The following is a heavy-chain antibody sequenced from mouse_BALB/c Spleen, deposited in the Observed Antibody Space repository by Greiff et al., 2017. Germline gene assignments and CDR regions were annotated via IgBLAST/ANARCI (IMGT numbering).Heavy chain of an antibody. J-gene: IGHJ4*01. D-gene: IGHD1-2*01. V-gene: IGHV5-4*02. CDR3: AREVLRLPSYAMDY. Sequence: DVKLVESGGGLVKPGGSLKLSCAASGFTFSDYYMYWVRQTPEKRLEWVATISDGGSYTYYPDSVKGRSTISRDNAKNNLYLQMSSLKSEDTAMYYCAREVLRLPSYAMDYWGQGTSVTVSS. CDR1: GFTFSDYY. CDR2: ISDGGSYT.